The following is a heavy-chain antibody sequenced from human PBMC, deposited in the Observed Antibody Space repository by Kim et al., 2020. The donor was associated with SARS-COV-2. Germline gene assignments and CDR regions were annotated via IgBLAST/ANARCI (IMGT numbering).Heavy chain of an antibody. D-gene: IGHD5-12*01. J-gene: IGHJ4*02. Sequence: GGSLRLSCAASGFTVSSNYMSWVRQAPGKGLEWVSVIYSGGSTYYADSVKGRFTISRDNSKNTLYLQMNSLRAEDTAVYYCARLDWLRGVDYWGQGTLVTVSS. CDR3: ARLDWLRGVDY. V-gene: IGHV3-53*01. CDR2: IYSGGST. CDR1: GFTVSSNY.